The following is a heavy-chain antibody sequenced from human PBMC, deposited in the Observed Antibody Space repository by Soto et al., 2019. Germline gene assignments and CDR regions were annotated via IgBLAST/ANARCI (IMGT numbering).Heavy chain of an antibody. J-gene: IGHJ4*02. CDR3: ARAYYDSSGYFDLDY. CDR1: GFTFSSYA. V-gene: IGHV3-30-3*01. D-gene: IGHD3-22*01. Sequence: PGGSLRLSCAASGFTFSSYAMHWVRQAPGKGLEWVAVISYDGSNKYYADSVKGRFTISRDNSKNTLYLQMNSLRAEDTAVYYCARAYYDSSGYFDLDYWGQGTLVTVSS. CDR2: ISYDGSNK.